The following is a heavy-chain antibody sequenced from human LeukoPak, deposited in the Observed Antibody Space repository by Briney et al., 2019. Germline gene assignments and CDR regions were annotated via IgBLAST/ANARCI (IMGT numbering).Heavy chain of an antibody. Sequence: ASVKVSCKASGYTFTSYGISWVRQAPGQGLEWMGWINTNTGNPTYAQGFTGRFVFSLDTSVSTAYLQISSLKAEDTAVYYCARFISAYGDYSDGYWFDPWGQGTLVTVSS. CDR2: INTNTGNP. CDR1: GYTFTSYG. J-gene: IGHJ5*02. D-gene: IGHD4-17*01. CDR3: ARFISAYGDYSDGYWFDP. V-gene: IGHV7-4-1*02.